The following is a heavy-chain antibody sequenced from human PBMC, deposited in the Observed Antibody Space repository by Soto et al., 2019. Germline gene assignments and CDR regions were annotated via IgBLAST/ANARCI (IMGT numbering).Heavy chain of an antibody. J-gene: IGHJ5*02. CDR1: GGSISSYY. Sequence: PSETLSLTCTVSGGSISSYYWSWIRQPPGKGLEWIGYIYYSGSTNYSPSLKSRVTISVDTSKNQFSLKLSSVTAADTAVYYCARAKSLYYDYVWGSYHNWFDPWGHGTLVTVSS. CDR2: IYYSGST. D-gene: IGHD3-16*02. V-gene: IGHV4-59*01. CDR3: ARAKSLYYDYVWGSYHNWFDP.